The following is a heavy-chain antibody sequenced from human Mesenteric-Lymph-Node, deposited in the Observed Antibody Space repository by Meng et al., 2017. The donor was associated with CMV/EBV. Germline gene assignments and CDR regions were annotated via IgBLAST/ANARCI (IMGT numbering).Heavy chain of an antibody. J-gene: IGHJ4*02. CDR3: ARHLQDSIVVVFAPFDY. D-gene: IGHD2-2*01. V-gene: IGHV1-18*04. CDR1: GYTFTSYY. CDR2: ISVYNGET. Sequence: ASVKVSCKSSGYTFTSYYIHWVRQAPGQGLEWMGWISVYNGETKYGEKFQGRATMTTDTSTSTAYMELRSLRSDDTAVYYCARHLQDSIVVVFAPFDYWGQGTLVTVSS.